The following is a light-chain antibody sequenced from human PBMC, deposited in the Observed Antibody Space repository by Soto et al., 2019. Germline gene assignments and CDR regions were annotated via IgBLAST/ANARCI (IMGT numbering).Light chain of an antibody. CDR2: GAF. CDR3: QKYDRVPLT. J-gene: IGKJ4*01. V-gene: IGKV1-27*01. Sequence: DIQMTQSPSSLSASVGDRVTITCRASQAIANYLAWYQQKPGKVPKLLIYGAFTLQSGVPSRFSGSGSRTDFTLTISSLQPEDVATYYCQKYDRVPLTFGGGTKVEI. CDR1: QAIANY.